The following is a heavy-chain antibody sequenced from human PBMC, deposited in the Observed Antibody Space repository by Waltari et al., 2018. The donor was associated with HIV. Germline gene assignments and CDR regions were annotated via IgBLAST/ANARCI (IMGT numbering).Heavy chain of an antibody. CDR2: MSSNGGST. CDR1: GFTFSSYA. CDR3: ARGDDILTGDFDY. J-gene: IGHJ4*02. V-gene: IGHV3-64*01. D-gene: IGHD3-9*01. Sequence: EVQLVESGGGLVQPGGSLRLSCAASGFTFSSYAMHWVRQAPGKGLEYVSAMSSNGGSTYYANSVNGRFTISRDNSKNTLYLQMGSLRAEDMAVYYCARGDDILTGDFDYWGQGTLVTVSS.